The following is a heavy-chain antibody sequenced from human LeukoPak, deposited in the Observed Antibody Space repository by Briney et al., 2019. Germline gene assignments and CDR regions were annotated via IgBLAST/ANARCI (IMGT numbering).Heavy chain of an antibody. CDR1: GFTFSSYA. V-gene: IGHV3-30*04. J-gene: IGHJ3*02. CDR2: ISYDGGNK. D-gene: IGHD1-7*01. Sequence: GGSLRLSCAASGFTFSSYAMHWVRQAPGKGLEWVAVISYDGGNKYYADSVKGRFTISRDNSKNTLYLQMNSLRAEDTAVYYCARVQGITGTTGAFDIWGQGTMVTVSS. CDR3: ARVQGITGTTGAFDI.